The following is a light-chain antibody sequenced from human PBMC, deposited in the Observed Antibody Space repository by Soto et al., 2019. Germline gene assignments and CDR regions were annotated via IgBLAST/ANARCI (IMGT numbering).Light chain of an antibody. Sequence: QPVLTQSPSASASLGASVKLTCTLSSGHSSYAIAWHQQQPEKGPRYLMKLNSDGSHSKGDGIPDRFSGSSSGAERYLTISSLQSEDEADYYCQTWGTSIRVFGGGTQLTVL. CDR3: QTWGTSIRV. V-gene: IGLV4-69*01. CDR2: LNSDGSH. J-gene: IGLJ7*01. CDR1: SGHSSYA.